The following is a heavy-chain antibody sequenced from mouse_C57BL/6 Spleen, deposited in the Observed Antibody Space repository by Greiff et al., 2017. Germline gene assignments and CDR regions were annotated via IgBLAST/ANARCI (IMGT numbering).Heavy chain of an antibody. J-gene: IGHJ1*03. CDR3: ARGDYFTTVVAHGFDV. CDR1: GYTFTSYW. Sequence: QVQLQQPGAELVKPGASVKMSCKASGYTFTSYWITWVKQRPGQGLEWIGDIYPGSGSTNYNEKFKSKATLTVDTSSSTAYMQLSSLTSEDSAVYYCARGDYFTTVVAHGFDVWGTGTTVTVSS. D-gene: IGHD1-1*01. CDR2: IYPGSGST. V-gene: IGHV1-55*01.